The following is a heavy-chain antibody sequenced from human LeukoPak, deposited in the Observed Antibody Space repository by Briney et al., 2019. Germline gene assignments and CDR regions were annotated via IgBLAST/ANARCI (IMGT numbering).Heavy chain of an antibody. V-gene: IGHV1-2*02. CDR1: GYTFTGYY. CDR2: INPNSGGT. D-gene: IGHD3-9*01. Sequence: ASVKVSCKASGYTFTGYYMHWVRQAPGQGLEWMGWINPNSGGTNYAQKFQGRVTMTRDTSISTAYMELSRLRSDDTAVYYCARGGVYDILTGHDAFDIWGQGTMVTVSS. CDR3: ARGGVYDILTGHDAFDI. J-gene: IGHJ3*02.